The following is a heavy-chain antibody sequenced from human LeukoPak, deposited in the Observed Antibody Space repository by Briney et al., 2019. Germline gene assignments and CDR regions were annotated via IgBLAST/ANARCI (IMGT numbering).Heavy chain of an antibody. CDR2: IYYSGST. Sequence: SETLSLTCTVSGGSISSYYWSWIRQPPGKGLEWIEYIYYSGSTNYNPSLKSRVTISVDTSKNQFSLKLSSVTAADTAVYYCAISFLYQPLGSFDYWGQGTLVTVSS. D-gene: IGHD2-2*01. CDR3: AISFLYQPLGSFDY. V-gene: IGHV4-59*01. CDR1: GGSISSYY. J-gene: IGHJ4*02.